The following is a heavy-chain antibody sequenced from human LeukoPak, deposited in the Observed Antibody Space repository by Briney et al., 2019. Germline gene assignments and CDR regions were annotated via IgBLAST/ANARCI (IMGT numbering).Heavy chain of an antibody. CDR2: ISAYNGNT. V-gene: IGHV1-18*04. Sequence: GASAKVSCKASGYTFTGYYMHWVRQAPGQGLEWMGWISAYNGNTNYAQKLQGRVTMTTDTSTSTAYMELRSLRSDDTAVYYCARDNCSGGSCYQNFDYWGQGTLVTVSS. CDR3: ARDNCSGGSCYQNFDY. CDR1: GYTFTGYY. J-gene: IGHJ4*02. D-gene: IGHD2-15*01.